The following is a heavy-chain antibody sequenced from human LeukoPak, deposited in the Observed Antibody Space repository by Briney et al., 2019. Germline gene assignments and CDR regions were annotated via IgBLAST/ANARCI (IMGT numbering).Heavy chain of an antibody. D-gene: IGHD3-3*01. V-gene: IGHV4-34*01. Sequence: SETLSLTCAVYGGPFSGYYWGWIRQPPGKELEWIVSMYYSGNTYYNPSPSLKSRVTMLVDTSKNQFSLKLTSVTAADTAMYYCARHPITIFGASYFDHWGQGTLVTVSS. CDR3: ARHPITIFGASYFDH. J-gene: IGHJ4*02. CDR1: GGPFSGYY. CDR2: MYYSGNT.